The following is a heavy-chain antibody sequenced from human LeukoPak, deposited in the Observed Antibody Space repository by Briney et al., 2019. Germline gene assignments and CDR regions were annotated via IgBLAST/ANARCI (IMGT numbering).Heavy chain of an antibody. CDR2: IYYSGST. CDR1: GGSISSYY. Sequence: PSETLSLTCTVSGGSISSYYWSWIRQPPGKGLEWIGYIYYSGSTNYNPSLKSRVTISVDTSKNQFSLKLSSVTAADTAVYYCARSTNYDDAFDIWGQGTMVTVSS. D-gene: IGHD4/OR15-4a*01. J-gene: IGHJ3*02. V-gene: IGHV4-59*01. CDR3: ARSTNYDDAFDI.